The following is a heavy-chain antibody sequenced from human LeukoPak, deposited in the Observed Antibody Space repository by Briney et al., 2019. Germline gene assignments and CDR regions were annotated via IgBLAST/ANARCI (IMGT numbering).Heavy chain of an antibody. D-gene: IGHD5-12*01. CDR1: GYSFTSYW. Sequence: GEPLKISCKGPGYSFTSYWIGWVGQMPGKGLGWMGIIYRGDTDTTYSPSFQGQVTISADKSISTAYLQWSSLKASDTAIYYCARANPATRLTFDYWGQGTLVTVSS. CDR3: ARANPATRLTFDY. V-gene: IGHV5-51*01. CDR2: IYRGDTDT. J-gene: IGHJ4*02.